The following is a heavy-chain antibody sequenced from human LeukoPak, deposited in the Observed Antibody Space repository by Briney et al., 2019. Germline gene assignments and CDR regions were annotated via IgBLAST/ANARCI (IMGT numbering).Heavy chain of an antibody. Sequence: GGSLRLSCAASGFTFSSYGMSWVRQAPGKGLEWVSAISGSGGSTYYADSVKGRFTISRDNSKNTLYLQMNSLRAEDTAVYYCAKRAAAGTSPNNWFDPWGQGTLVTVSS. D-gene: IGHD6-13*01. V-gene: IGHV3-23*01. CDR2: ISGSGGST. CDR1: GFTFSSYG. J-gene: IGHJ5*02. CDR3: AKRAAAGTSPNNWFDP.